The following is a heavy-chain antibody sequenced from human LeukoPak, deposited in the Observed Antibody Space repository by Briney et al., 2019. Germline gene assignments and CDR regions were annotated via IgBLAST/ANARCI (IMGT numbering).Heavy chain of an antibody. D-gene: IGHD3-10*01. Sequence: PSETLSLTCAVYGGSFSGYYWSWIRQPPGKGLEWIGEINHSGSTNYNPSLKSRVTISVDTSKNQFSLKLSSVTAADTAVYYCARGHPPYGSWGQGTLVTVFS. V-gene: IGHV4-34*01. J-gene: IGHJ5*02. CDR1: GGSFSGYY. CDR3: ARGHPPYGS. CDR2: INHSGST.